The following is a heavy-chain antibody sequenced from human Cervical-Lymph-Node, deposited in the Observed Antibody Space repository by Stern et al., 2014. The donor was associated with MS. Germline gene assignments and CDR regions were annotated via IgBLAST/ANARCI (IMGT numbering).Heavy chain of an antibody. CDR3: ARDARSSSYFDY. CDR2: IYYSGST. V-gene: IGHV4-59*01. J-gene: IGHJ4*02. D-gene: IGHD6-13*01. CDR1: GGSISSYY. Sequence: QVQLQESGPGLVKPSETLSLTCTVSGGSISSYYWSWIRQPPGKGLEWIGYIYYSGSTNYNPSLKSRVTMSVDTSKNQFSLKLTSVTAADTAVYYCARDARSSSYFDYWGQGTLVTVSS.